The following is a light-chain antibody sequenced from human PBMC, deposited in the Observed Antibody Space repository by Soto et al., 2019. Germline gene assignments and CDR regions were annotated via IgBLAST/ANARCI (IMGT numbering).Light chain of an antibody. J-gene: IGLJ3*02. CDR3: SSYTSTSTWV. CDR2: EVS. CDR1: SSDVGFYNY. V-gene: IGLV2-14*01. Sequence: QSALTQPASVSGSPEQSITISCTGTSSDVGFYNYVSWYQQHPGKAPKLMIYEVSNRPSGVSNRFSGSKSANTASLTISGLQAEDEADYYCSSYTSTSTWVFGGGTKVTVL.